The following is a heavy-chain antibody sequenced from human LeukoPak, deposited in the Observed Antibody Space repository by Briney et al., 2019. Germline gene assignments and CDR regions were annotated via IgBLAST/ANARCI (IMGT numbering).Heavy chain of an antibody. J-gene: IGHJ3*02. CDR3: ARPYYDILTGPIGAFDI. V-gene: IGHV3-66*02. D-gene: IGHD3-9*01. Sequence: QPGGSLRLSCAASGFTVSSNYMSWVRQAPGKGLEWVSVIYSGGSTYYADSVKGRFTISRDNSKNTLYLQMNSLRAEDTAVYYCARPYYDILTGPIGAFDIWGQGTMVTVSS. CDR2: IYSGGST. CDR1: GFTVSSNY.